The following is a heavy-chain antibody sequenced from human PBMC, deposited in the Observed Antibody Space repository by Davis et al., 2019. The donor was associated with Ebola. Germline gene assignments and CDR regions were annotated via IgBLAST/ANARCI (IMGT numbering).Heavy chain of an antibody. CDR1: GFTFSSYG. CDR2: ISCSGGST. CDR3: AKDRVGYYDFWSGPAPDDY. D-gene: IGHD3-3*01. J-gene: IGHJ4*02. V-gene: IGHV3-23*01. Sequence: GSLRLSCAASGFTFSSYGMHWVRQAPGKGLEWVSAISCSGGSTYYADSVKGRFTISRDNSKNSLYLQMNSLGAEDTAVYYCAKDRVGYYDFWSGPAPDDYWGQGTLVTVSS.